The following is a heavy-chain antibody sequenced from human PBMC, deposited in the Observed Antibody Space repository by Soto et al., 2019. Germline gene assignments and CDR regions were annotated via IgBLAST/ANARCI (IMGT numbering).Heavy chain of an antibody. CDR3: ARDRNYGQDFDY. CDR2: INAGNGNT. J-gene: IGHJ4*02. V-gene: IGHV1-3*01. D-gene: IGHD1-7*01. Sequence: ASVKVSCKASGYTFTSYAMHWVRQAPGQRLEWMGWINAGNGNTKYSQKFQGRVTITRDTSASTAYMELSSLRSEDTAVYYCARDRNYGQDFDYWGQGTLVTVS. CDR1: GYTFTSYA.